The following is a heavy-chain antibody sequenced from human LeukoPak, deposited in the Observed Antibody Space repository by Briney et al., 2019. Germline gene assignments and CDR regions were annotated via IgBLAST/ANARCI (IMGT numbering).Heavy chain of an antibody. CDR3: ARGGGNYGGYYMDV. CDR2: INHSGST. V-gene: IGHV4-34*01. CDR1: GGSFSGYY. D-gene: IGHD4-11*01. Sequence: SETLSLTCAVYGGSFSGYYWSWIRQPPGKGLEWIREINHSGSTNYNPSLKSRVTMSVDTSKNQFSLKLSSVTAADTAVYYCARGGGNYGGYYMDVWGKGTTVTVSS. J-gene: IGHJ6*03.